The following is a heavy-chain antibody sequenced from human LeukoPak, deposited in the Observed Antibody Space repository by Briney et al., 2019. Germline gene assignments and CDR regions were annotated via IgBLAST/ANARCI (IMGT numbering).Heavy chain of an antibody. V-gene: IGHV1-2*02. Sequence: ASVNVSCKASGYTFTGYYMRWVRQAPGQGLEWMGWINPNSGGTNYDQKFQGRVTMTRDTSSSTAYMGLSRLRSDDTAVYYCARDRCRMIVVVSRRYYFDYWGQGTLVTVSS. CDR2: INPNSGGT. D-gene: IGHD3-22*01. J-gene: IGHJ4*02. CDR1: GYTFTGYY. CDR3: ARDRCRMIVVVSRRYYFDY.